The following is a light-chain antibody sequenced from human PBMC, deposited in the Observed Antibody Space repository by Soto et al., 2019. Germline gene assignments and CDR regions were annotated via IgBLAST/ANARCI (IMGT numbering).Light chain of an antibody. J-gene: IGKJ1*01. V-gene: IGKV1-5*03. CDR2: QAS. CDR3: QQYDTYPWT. CDR1: QSIHRW. Sequence: DIPMAQSPSTLSASVGDTVTVTCRASQSIHRWLAWYQQKPGKAPNLLIYQASSLESGVPSRFSGSASGTEFTLTISSLQPDDRATYYCQQYDTYPWTFGQGTKVEI.